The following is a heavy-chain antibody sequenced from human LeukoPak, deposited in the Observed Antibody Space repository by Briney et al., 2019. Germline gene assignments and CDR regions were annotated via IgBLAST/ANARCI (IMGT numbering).Heavy chain of an antibody. D-gene: IGHD2-2*01. CDR2: IYTSGST. V-gene: IGHV4-4*07. CDR1: GGSISSYY. CDR3: ARDLGCSSTSCSNWFDP. Sequence: SETLSLTCTVSGGSISSYYWSWIRQPAGTGLEWIGRIYTSGSTNYNPSLKSRVTMSVDTSKNQFSLKLSSVTAADTAVYYCARDLGCSSTSCSNWFDPWGQGTLVTVSS. J-gene: IGHJ5*02.